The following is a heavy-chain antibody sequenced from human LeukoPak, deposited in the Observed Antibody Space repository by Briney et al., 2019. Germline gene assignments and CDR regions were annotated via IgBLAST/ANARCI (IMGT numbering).Heavy chain of an antibody. Sequence: SVKVSCKASGGTFISYAISWVRQAPGQGLEWMGGIIPIFGTANYAQKFQGRVTITADESTSTAYMELSSLRSEDTAVYYCARGGDRFLEWLFYTYYYYGMDVWGQGTTVTVSS. CDR2: IIPIFGTA. J-gene: IGHJ6*02. V-gene: IGHV1-69*13. D-gene: IGHD3-3*01. CDR3: ARGGDRFLEWLFYTYYYYGMDV. CDR1: GGTFISYA.